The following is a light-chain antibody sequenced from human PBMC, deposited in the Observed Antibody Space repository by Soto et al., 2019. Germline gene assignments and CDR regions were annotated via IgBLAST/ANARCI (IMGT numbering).Light chain of an antibody. Sequence: DIVMTQSPDSLTVSLGERATINCKSSQSLLYSSNNKTYLAWYQHRPGQSPKMLIFWASAPESGVPDRFAGSGSETDFTLTISSLQADDAAAYYCQQYYSDFFTFGQGTRLEIK. CDR1: QSLLYSSNNKTY. J-gene: IGKJ2*01. CDR2: WAS. CDR3: QQYYSDFFT. V-gene: IGKV4-1*01.